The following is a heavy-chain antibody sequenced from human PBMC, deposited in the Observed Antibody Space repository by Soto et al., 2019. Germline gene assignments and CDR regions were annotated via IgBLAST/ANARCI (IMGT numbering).Heavy chain of an antibody. CDR3: ASTEDFFDY. CDR1: GVSLTSGTYH. CDR2: IFYSGST. J-gene: IGHJ4*02. Sequence: SETLSLTCSVSGVSLTSGTYHWGWIRQHPGKGLEWIGYIFYSGSTDYNPSLKSRVNISVDTSKNQFSLKLSSVTAADTAVYYCASTEDFFDYWGQGXLVTVSS. V-gene: IGHV4-31*03.